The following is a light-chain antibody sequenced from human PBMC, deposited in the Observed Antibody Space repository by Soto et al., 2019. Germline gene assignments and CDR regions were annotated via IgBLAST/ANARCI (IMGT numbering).Light chain of an antibody. CDR2: GAS. CDR1: QSVSNN. CDR3: QQYNNWPLT. J-gene: IGKJ4*01. Sequence: IVLTQSPGTLSLSPGKRATLSCRASQSVSNNYLAWYQQKPGQAPRLLIYGASNRATGIPDRFSGSGSGTEFTLTISSLQSEDFAVYYCQQYNNWPLTFGGGTKVDIK. V-gene: IGKV3D-15*01.